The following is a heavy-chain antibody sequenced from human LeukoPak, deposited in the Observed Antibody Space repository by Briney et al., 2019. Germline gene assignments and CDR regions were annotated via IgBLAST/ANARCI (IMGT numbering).Heavy chain of an antibody. V-gene: IGHV1-69*05. CDR3: ARAGGVPAAPFDY. J-gene: IGHJ4*02. CDR1: GGTFSSYA. Sequence: ASVKVSCKASGGTFSSYAISWVRQAPGQGLEWMGGIIPIFGTANYAQKFQGRVTITTDESTSTAYMELSSLRSEDTAVYYCARAGGVPAAPFDYWGQGTLVTVSS. D-gene: IGHD2-2*01. CDR2: IIPIFGTA.